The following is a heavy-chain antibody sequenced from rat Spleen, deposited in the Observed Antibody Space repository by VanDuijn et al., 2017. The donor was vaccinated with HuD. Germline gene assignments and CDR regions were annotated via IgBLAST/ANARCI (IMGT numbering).Heavy chain of an antibody. CDR3: ARRHYGYTDYFDY. CDR1: GFTFSNYY. CDR2: LSTGGGNT. V-gene: IGHV5-25*01. D-gene: IGHD1-9*01. Sequence: EVQLVESGGGLVQPGRSMKLSCAASGFTFSNYYMAWVRQAPTQGLEWVASLSTGGGNTYYRDSVKGGFTISRDNAKSTLSLQMDSLRSEDTATYYCARRHYGYTDYFDYWGQGVMVTVSS. J-gene: IGHJ2*01.